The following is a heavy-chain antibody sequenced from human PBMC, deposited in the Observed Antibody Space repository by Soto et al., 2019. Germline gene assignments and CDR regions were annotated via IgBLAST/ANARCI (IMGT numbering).Heavy chain of an antibody. CDR3: ASGRYYYYYMDV. CDR1: GFTFYNHW. V-gene: IGHV3-7*01. CDR2: IKQDGSEK. J-gene: IGHJ6*03. Sequence: PGGSLRLSCVASGFTFYNHWMSWVRQAPGKGLEWVANIKQDGSEKYYADYVKGRFTISRDNAKNSLNLQMNSLRAEETVVYYCASGRYYYYYMDVWGRGTTVTVSS.